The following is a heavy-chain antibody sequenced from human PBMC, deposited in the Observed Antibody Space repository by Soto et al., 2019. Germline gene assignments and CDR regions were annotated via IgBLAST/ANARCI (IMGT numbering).Heavy chain of an antibody. D-gene: IGHD1-26*01. J-gene: IGHJ4*02. Sequence: FLISAIAWVRQAPGQGLEWMGGIIPILGTIHIAQNFQGRVNFTADRSTSTAYMDLSSLRSEDTATYFCARGKEWEQPSNPYDFDYWGQGRQVIVSS. CDR2: IIPILGTI. CDR3: ARGKEWEQPSNPYDFDY. V-gene: IGHV1-69*06. CDR1: FLISA.